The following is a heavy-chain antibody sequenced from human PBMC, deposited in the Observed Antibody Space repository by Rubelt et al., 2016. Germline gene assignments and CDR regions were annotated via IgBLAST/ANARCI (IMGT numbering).Heavy chain of an antibody. Sequence: QVQLVQSGAEVKKPGASVKVSCKASGYTFTSYGISWVRQAPGQGLEWMGWISAYNGNTNYAQKLKGRVTMTTDTSTSTADMELRSLRSDDTAVCYCARYRAVAGDIDYWGQGTLVTVSS. CDR3: ARYRAVAGDIDY. J-gene: IGHJ4*02. CDR2: ISAYNGNT. V-gene: IGHV1-18*01. CDR1: GYTFTSYG. D-gene: IGHD6-19*01.